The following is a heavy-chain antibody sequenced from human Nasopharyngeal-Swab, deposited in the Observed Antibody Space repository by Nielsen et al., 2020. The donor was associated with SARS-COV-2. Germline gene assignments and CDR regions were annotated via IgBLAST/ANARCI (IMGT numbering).Heavy chain of an antibody. CDR2: GSHNGRT. J-gene: IGHJ4*02. CDR3: ARGRQQVLSYDY. V-gene: IGHV4-4*02. D-gene: IGHD3-16*02. CDR1: GGSISSSDL. Sequence: SETLSLTCAVSGGSISSSDLWSCVRQPPGKGLEWIGEGSHNGRTNYNPSLKSRVSLSVDTSKNQFSLKLTSVTAADTAVYYCARGRQQVLSYDYWGQGTQVTVSS.